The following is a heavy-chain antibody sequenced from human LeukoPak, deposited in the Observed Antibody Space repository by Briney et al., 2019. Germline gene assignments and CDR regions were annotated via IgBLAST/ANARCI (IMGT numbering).Heavy chain of an antibody. V-gene: IGHV3-30*02. Sequence: GGSLRLSCAASGFTFSSYWMHWVRQAPGKGLEWVAFIRYDGSNKYYADSVKGRFTISRDNSKNTLYLQKNSLRAEDTAVYYCAKELLYYDILTGYSYWGQGTLVTVSS. CDR3: AKELLYYDILTGYSY. CDR2: IRYDGSNK. CDR1: GFTFSSYW. D-gene: IGHD3-9*01. J-gene: IGHJ4*02.